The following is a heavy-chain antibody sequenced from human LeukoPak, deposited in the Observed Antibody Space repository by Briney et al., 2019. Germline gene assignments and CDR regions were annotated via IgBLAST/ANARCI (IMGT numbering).Heavy chain of an antibody. CDR3: ARETGSGGDNWFDP. V-gene: IGHV3-53*01. J-gene: IGHJ5*02. CDR2: IYSGGST. CDR1: GFTVSSNY. D-gene: IGHD2-15*01. Sequence: GGSLRLSCAASGFTVSSNYMSWVRQAPGKGLEWVSVIYSGGSTYYADSVKGRFTISRDNSKNTLYLQMNSLGAEDTAVYYCARETGSGGDNWFDPWGQGTLVTVSS.